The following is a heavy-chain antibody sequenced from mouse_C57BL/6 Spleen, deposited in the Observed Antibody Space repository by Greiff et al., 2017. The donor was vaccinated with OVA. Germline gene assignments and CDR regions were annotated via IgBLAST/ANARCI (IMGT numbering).Heavy chain of an antibody. CDR3: ARSDYGSSYVAMDY. J-gene: IGHJ4*01. V-gene: IGHV1-26*01. CDR1: GYTFTDYY. Sequence: EVQLQQSGPELVKPGASVKISCKASGYTFTDYYMNWVKQSHGKSLEWIGDINPNNGGTSYNQKFKGKATLTVDKSSSTAYMELRSLTSEDSAVYYCARSDYGSSYVAMDYWGQGTSVTVSS. CDR2: INPNNGGT. D-gene: IGHD1-1*01.